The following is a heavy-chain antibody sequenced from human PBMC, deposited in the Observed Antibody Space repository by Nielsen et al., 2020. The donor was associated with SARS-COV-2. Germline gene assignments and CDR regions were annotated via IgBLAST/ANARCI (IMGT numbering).Heavy chain of an antibody. Sequence: GESLKISCAASGFTFSSYGMHWVRQAPGKGLEWVAVISYDGSNKYYADSVKGRFTISRDNSKNTLYLQMNSLRAEDTAVYYCAKEKRVVARYFDYWGQGTLVTVSS. CDR3: AKEKRVVARYFDY. J-gene: IGHJ4*02. CDR2: ISYDGSNK. D-gene: IGHD5-12*01. V-gene: IGHV3-30*18. CDR1: GFTFSSYG.